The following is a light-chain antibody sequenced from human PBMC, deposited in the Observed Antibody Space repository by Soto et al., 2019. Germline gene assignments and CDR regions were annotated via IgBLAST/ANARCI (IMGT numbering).Light chain of an antibody. CDR1: QSISSY. CDR3: QQSYSTPYT. Sequence: DIQMTQSPSSLSASVGDRVTITCRASQSISSYLNWYQQKPGKVPKLLIYAASSLQSWVPSRFSGSGSGTDFTLTISSLQPEDFATYYCQQSYSTPYTFGQGTKLEIK. CDR2: AAS. J-gene: IGKJ2*01. V-gene: IGKV1-39*01.